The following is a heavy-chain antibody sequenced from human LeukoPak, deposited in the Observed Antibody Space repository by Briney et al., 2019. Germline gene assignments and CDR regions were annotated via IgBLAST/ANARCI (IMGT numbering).Heavy chain of an antibody. CDR2: MNPNSGNT. D-gene: IGHD3-10*01. Sequence: GASVKVSCKASGYTFTSYVINWVRQAPGQGLEWMGWMNPNSGNTGYAQKFQGRVTMTRNTSISTAYMELSSLRSEDTAVYYCARGRRGGYYYGSGSVLCYWGQGTLVTVSS. J-gene: IGHJ4*02. CDR3: ARGRRGGYYYGSGSVLCY. CDR1: GYTFTSYV. V-gene: IGHV1-8*01.